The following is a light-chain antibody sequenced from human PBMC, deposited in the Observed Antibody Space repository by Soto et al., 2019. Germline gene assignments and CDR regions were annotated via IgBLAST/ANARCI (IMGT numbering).Light chain of an antibody. CDR2: EVS. CDR1: SSDIGVYNY. V-gene: IGLV2-8*01. J-gene: IGLJ1*01. Sequence: QSALTQPPSASGSPGQSVTISCTGTSSDIGVYNYVSWYQQHPSKAPKLMIYEVSERPSGVPDRFSGSKSGNTASLTVSGLQTEDEADYYCSSYAGSNNLYVFGTGTKLTVL. CDR3: SSYAGSNNLYV.